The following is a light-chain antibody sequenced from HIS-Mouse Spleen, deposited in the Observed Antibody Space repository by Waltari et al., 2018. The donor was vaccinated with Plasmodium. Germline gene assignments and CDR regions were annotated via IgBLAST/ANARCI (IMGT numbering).Light chain of an antibody. CDR1: SSKLGSNY. Sequence: QSVLTQPPPASGTHGQRVTITCSGSSSKLGSNYVYWYQQLPGTAPKLLIYRNNQRPSGVPDRFSGSKSGTSASLAISGLRSEDEADYYCAAWDDSLSGPVFGGGTKLTVL. CDR2: RNN. CDR3: AAWDDSLSGPV. J-gene: IGLJ2*01. V-gene: IGLV1-47*01.